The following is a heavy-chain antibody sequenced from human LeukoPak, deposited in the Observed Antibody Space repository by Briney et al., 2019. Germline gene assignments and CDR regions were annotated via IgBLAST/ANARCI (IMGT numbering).Heavy chain of an antibody. CDR3: ARERIPVAGWFDP. Sequence: ASVRVSRKASGYYFTGHYMHWVGQAPGQGLEWMGWINPNSGGTNYAQKFQGRVTMTRDTSVTTVYMELSRLRSDDTAVYYCARERIPVAGWFDPWGQGTLVTVSS. D-gene: IGHD6-19*01. CDR1: GYYFTGHY. V-gene: IGHV1-2*02. CDR2: INPNSGGT. J-gene: IGHJ5*02.